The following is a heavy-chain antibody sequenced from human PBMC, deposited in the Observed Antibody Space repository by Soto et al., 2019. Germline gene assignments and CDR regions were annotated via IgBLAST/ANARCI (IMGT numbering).Heavy chain of an antibody. J-gene: IGHJ4*02. Sequence: QLQLQESGSGLVKPSQTLSLTCAVSGGSISSGGYSWSWIRQPPGKGLEWIGYISHSGSTYSNPSPKPRATISVDRAKNQFALKLSSVTASVTAMYYCASGSHGPHYWGQGTLVTVSS. V-gene: IGHV4-30-2*01. CDR3: ASGSHGPHY. CDR1: GGSISSGGYS. CDR2: ISHSGST.